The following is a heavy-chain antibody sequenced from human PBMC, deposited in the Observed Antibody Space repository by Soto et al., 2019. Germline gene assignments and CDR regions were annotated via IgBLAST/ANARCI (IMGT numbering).Heavy chain of an antibody. CDR2: INYSGST. V-gene: IGHV4-34*01. D-gene: IGHD2-2*01. CDR3: ARGNRVEDIVVVPAADRNYYYMDV. CDR1: GGSFSGYY. Sequence: PSETLSLTCAVYGGSFSGYYWSWIRQPPGKGLEWIGEINYSGSTNYNPSLKSRVTISVDTSKNQFSLKLSSVTAADTAVYYCARGNRVEDIVVVPAADRNYYYMDVWGKGTTVTVS. J-gene: IGHJ6*03.